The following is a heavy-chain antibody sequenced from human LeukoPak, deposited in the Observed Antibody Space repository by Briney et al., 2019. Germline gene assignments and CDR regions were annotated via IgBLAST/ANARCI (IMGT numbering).Heavy chain of an antibody. J-gene: IGHJ6*02. V-gene: IGHV3-11*01. CDR1: GFTFSDYY. D-gene: IGHD2-15*01. CDR3: ARSGVVVAATGALRYYYYGMDV. CDR2: ISSSGSNI. Sequence: GGSLRLSCAASGFTFSDYYMSWIRQAQGKGLEWVSYISSSGSNIYYADSVKGRFTISRDNAKNSLYLQLNSLRAEDTAVYYCARSGVVVAATGALRYYYYGMDVWGQGTTVTVSS.